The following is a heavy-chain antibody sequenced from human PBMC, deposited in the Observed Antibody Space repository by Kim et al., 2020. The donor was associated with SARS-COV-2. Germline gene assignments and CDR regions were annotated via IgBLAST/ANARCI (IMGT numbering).Heavy chain of an antibody. Sequence: RVTISVDTSKNQFSLKLSSVTAADTAVYYCARDLIVVVPAAIRVAGAFDIWGQGTMVTVSS. V-gene: IGHV4-30-2*05. D-gene: IGHD2-2*02. CDR3: ARDLIVVVPAAIRVAGAFDI. J-gene: IGHJ3*02.